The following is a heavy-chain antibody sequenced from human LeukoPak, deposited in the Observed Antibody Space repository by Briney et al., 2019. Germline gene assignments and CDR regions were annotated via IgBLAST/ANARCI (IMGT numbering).Heavy chain of an antibody. J-gene: IGHJ3*02. Sequence: GRSLRLSCAASGFTFSSYGMHWVRQAPGKGLEWVAVIWYDGSNKYYADSVKGRFTISRDNSKNTLYLQMNSLRAEDTAVYYCARSHNIVVVTATLDAFDIWGQGTMVTVSS. CDR3: ARSHNIVVVTATLDAFDI. CDR1: GFTFSSYG. V-gene: IGHV3-33*01. D-gene: IGHD2-21*02. CDR2: IWYDGSNK.